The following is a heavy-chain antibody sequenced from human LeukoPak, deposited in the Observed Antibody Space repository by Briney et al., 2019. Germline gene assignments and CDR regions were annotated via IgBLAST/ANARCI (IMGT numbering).Heavy chain of an antibody. CDR1: GFTFSSYA. V-gene: IGHV3-30*02. J-gene: IGHJ4*02. CDR2: IRYDGSNK. CDR3: ASTLGYCSSTSCYGDY. D-gene: IGHD2-2*01. Sequence: GGSLRLSCAASGFTFSSYAMHWVRQAPGKGLEWVAFIRYDGSNKYYADSVKGRFTISRDNSKNTLYLQMNSLRAEDTAVYYCASTLGYCSSTSCYGDYWGQGTLVTVSS.